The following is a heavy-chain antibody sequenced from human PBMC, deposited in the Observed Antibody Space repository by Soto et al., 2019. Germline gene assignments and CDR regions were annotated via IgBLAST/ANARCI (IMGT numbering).Heavy chain of an antibody. D-gene: IGHD3-3*01. Sequence: GSLRLSCAASGFTFSSYGMHWVRQAPGKGLEWVAVIWYDGSNKYYADSVKGRFTISRDNSKNTLYLQMNSLRAEDTAVYYCARDDSPYYDFWSGYYKEYGMDVWGQGTTVTVSS. CDR3: ARDDSPYYDFWSGYYKEYGMDV. CDR1: GFTFSSYG. CDR2: IWYDGSNK. V-gene: IGHV3-33*01. J-gene: IGHJ6*02.